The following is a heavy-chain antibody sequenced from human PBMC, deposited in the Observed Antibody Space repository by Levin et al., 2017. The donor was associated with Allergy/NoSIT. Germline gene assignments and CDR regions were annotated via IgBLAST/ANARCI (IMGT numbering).Heavy chain of an antibody. CDR1: GFTFSSYS. J-gene: IGHJ6*03. CDR2: ISSRSSYI. D-gene: IGHD3-10*01. CDR3: ARGPTDYGSGNYYLYYYYMDV. Sequence: GESLKISCAASGFTFSSYSMNWVRQAPGKGLEWVSTISSRSSYIYYADSLKGRFTISRDNAKNSLYLQMNSLRAEDTAVYYCARGPTDYGSGNYYLYYYYMDVWGKGTTVTVSS. V-gene: IGHV3-21*01.